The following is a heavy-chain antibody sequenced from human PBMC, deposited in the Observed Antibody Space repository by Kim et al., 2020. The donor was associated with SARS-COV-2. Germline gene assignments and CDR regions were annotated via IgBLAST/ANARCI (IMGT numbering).Heavy chain of an antibody. CDR3: ARVQRFADYRNS. V-gene: IGHV4-39*01. D-gene: IGHD4-4*01. Sequence: PSLKSRVTISIDTSKNQFSLKLTSVTATDTAMYYCARVQRFADYRNSWGQGTLVTVSS. J-gene: IGHJ4*02.